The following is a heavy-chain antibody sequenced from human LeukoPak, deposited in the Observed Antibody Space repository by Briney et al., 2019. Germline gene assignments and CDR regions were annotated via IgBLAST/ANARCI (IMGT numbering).Heavy chain of an antibody. CDR3: ATELDS. Sequence: ASVKVSCKASGYTFTSYAMNWVRQAPGQGLEWMGGFDPEDGETIYAQKFQGRVTMTEDTSTDTAYMELSSLRSEDTAVYYCATELDSWGQGTLVTVSS. V-gene: IGHV1-24*01. J-gene: IGHJ4*02. CDR2: FDPEDGET. CDR1: GYTFTSYA. D-gene: IGHD3-22*01.